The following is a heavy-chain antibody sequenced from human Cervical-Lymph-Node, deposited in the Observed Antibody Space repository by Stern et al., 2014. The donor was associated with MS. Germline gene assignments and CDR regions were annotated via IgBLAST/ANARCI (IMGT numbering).Heavy chain of an antibody. J-gene: IGHJ4*02. CDR3: VRDLGQWLVSPADY. CDR1: GLSFSNYW. CDR2: IHPDGRGT. D-gene: IGHD6-19*01. Sequence: EVQLVESGGGLVQPGGSLRLSCAASGLSFSNYWMHWVRQAPGKGLVWVSRIHPDGRGTNYADSVKGRFTISRDNAKNTLYLQMNSLRDEDTAVYYCVRDLGQWLVSPADYWGQGILVIVSS. V-gene: IGHV3-74*01.